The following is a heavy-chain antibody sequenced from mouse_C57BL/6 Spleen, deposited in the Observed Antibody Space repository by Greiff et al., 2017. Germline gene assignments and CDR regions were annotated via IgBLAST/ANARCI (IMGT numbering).Heavy chain of an antibody. Sequence: QVQLQQSGAELVRPGSSVKLSCKDSYFAFMASAMHWVKQRPGHGLDWIGSFTMYSDATEYSENFKGKATLTANTSSSTAYMELSSLTSKDSAVYYCARSDGISYWYFEVWGTGTTVTVSS. CDR3: ARSDGISYWYFEV. CDR2: FTMYSDAT. J-gene: IGHJ1*03. D-gene: IGHD1-1*01. CDR1: YFAFMASA. V-gene: IGHV1-49*01.